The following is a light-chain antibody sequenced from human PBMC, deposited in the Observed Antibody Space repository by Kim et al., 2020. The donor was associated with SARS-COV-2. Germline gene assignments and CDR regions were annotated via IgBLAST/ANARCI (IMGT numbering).Light chain of an antibody. CDR1: QYVSSW. J-gene: IGKJ1*01. CDR2: KAS. V-gene: IGKV1-5*03. CDR3: QQYYTYPWT. Sequence: AAVGDRVTISCGASQYVSSWLAWYQQKPGRAPKLLLYKASDLQSGVPSRFSGSGYGTEFTLTIRRLQPDDVATYYCQQYYTYPWTFGQGTKVDIK.